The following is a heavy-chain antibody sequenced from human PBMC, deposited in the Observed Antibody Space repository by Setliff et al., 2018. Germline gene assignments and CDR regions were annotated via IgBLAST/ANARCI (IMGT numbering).Heavy chain of an antibody. CDR1: GFTFSRYS. Sequence: GGSLRLSCADSGFTFSRYSMNWVRQAPGKGLEWVSYISSRSSTIYYADSVKGRFTISRDNAKNSLYLQMNSLRAEDTAVYYCARDPNSGSYWNYYYYMDVWGKGTTVTVSS. CDR2: ISSRSSTI. D-gene: IGHD1-26*01. V-gene: IGHV3-48*01. CDR3: ARDPNSGSYWNYYYYMDV. J-gene: IGHJ6*03.